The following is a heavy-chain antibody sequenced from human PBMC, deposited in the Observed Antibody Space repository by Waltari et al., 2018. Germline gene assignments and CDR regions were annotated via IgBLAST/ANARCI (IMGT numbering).Heavy chain of an antibody. Sequence: QVQLQQWGAGLLKPSETLSLTCAVYGGSFSGYYLSWIRQPPGKGLEWIGEINHSGSTNYNPSLKSRVTISVDTSKNQFSLKLSSVTAADTAVYYCARHPKVLAARPRGPFDPWGQGTLVTVSS. CDR1: GGSFSGYY. V-gene: IGHV4-34*01. CDR2: INHSGST. CDR3: ARHPKVLAARPRGPFDP. J-gene: IGHJ5*02. D-gene: IGHD6-6*01.